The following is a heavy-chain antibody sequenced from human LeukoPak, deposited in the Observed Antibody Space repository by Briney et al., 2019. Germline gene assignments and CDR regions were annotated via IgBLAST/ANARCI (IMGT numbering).Heavy chain of an antibody. D-gene: IGHD5-18*01. J-gene: IGHJ4*02. Sequence: VASVKVSCKASGYTFTIYYMHWVRQAPGQGLEWMGIINPSGGSTSYAQKFQGRVTMTRDTSTSTVYMELISLRSEDTAVYYCARSDTAVDPFDYWGQGTLVTVSS. V-gene: IGHV1-46*01. CDR1: GYTFTIYY. CDR2: INPSGGST. CDR3: ARSDTAVDPFDY.